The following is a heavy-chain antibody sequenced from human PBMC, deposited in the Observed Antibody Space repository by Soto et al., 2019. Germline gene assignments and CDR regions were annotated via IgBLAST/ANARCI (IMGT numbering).Heavy chain of an antibody. D-gene: IGHD2-21*01. J-gene: IGHJ5*02. V-gene: IGHV4-39*01. CDR2: IFYSGST. Sequence: SETLRLTCSVSGGSIGTSRSCWAWIRQPPGKGLEWLANIFYSGSTFYNPSLASRVSVSVDTSKNEFSLKLRSVTAADTAVYYCARQPTTGDTDLWFDPWGQGTLVTVSS. CDR1: GGSIGTSRSC. CDR3: ARQPTTGDTDLWFDP.